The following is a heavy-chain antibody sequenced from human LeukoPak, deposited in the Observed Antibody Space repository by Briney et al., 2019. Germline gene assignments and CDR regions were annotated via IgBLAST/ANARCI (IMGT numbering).Heavy chain of an antibody. D-gene: IGHD6-13*01. CDR3: ARVPRIEAGATGDWFDP. CDR2: IYHSGSS. V-gene: IGHV4-38-2*02. CDR1: GYSISSGYY. J-gene: IGHJ5*02. Sequence: SETLSPTCIVSGYSISSGYYWGWIRQPPGKGLEWIGSIYHSGSSLYNPSLKSRVTISVDTSKNQFFLNLRSVTAADTAVYYCARVPRIEAGATGDWFDPWGQGTVVTVSS.